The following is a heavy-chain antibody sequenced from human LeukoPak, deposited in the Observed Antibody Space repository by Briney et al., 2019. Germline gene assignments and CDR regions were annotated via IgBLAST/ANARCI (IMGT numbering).Heavy chain of an antibody. J-gene: IGHJ4*02. V-gene: IGHV1-69*13. CDR1: GGTFSSYA. Sequence: SVMVSCKASGGTFSSYAISWVRQAPGQGLEWMGGIIPIFGTANYAQKFQGRVTITADESTSTAYMELSSLRSEDTAVYYCASGIGGTPWYYFDYWGQGTLVTVSS. D-gene: IGHD2-8*01. CDR3: ASGIGGTPWYYFDY. CDR2: IIPIFGTA.